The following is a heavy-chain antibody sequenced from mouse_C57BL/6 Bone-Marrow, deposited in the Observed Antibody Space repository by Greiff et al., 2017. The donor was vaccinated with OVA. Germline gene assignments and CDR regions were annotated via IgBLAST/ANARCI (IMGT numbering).Heavy chain of an antibody. D-gene: IGHD2-4*01. J-gene: IGHJ2*01. CDR2: IDPENGDT. CDR1: GFNIKDDY. Sequence: EVMLVESGAELVRPGASVKLSCTASGFNIKDDYMHWVQQRPEQGLEWIGWIDPENGDTEYASKFQGKATITADTSSNTAYLQLSSLTSEDTAVYYCTTTVSIYYDDYWGQGTTLTVSS. V-gene: IGHV14-4*01. CDR3: TTTVSIYYDDY.